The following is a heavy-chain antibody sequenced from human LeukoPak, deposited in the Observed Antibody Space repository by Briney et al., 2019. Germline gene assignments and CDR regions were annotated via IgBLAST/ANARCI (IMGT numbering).Heavy chain of an antibody. J-gene: IGHJ4*02. CDR3: ARGEYFFDY. Sequence: GGSLRLSCAASGFTFTTFTMSWVRQAPGRGLEWVATIKPDGSEKYYVDSVKGRFTMSRDNAKNSLYLQVNSLRAEDTAVYYCARGEYFFDYWGQGTLVTVSS. V-gene: IGHV3-7*04. CDR2: IKPDGSEK. CDR1: GFTFTTFT.